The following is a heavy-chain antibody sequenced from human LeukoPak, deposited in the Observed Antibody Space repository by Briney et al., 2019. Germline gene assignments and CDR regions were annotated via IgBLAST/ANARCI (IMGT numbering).Heavy chain of an antibody. D-gene: IGHD4-23*01. CDR1: GFTFSSYG. CDR2: IWYDGSNK. CDR3: ARGRGSGGKVFDY. V-gene: IGHV3-33*01. Sequence: GRSLRLSCAASGFTFSSYGMHWVRQAPGKELEGVAVIWYDGSNKYYADSVKGRFTISRDNSKNTLYLQMNSLRAEDTAVYYWARGRGSGGKVFDYWGQGTLGTVSS. J-gene: IGHJ4*02.